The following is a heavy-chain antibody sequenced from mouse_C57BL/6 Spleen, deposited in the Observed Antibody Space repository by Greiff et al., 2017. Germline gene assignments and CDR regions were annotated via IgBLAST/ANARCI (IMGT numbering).Heavy chain of an antibody. D-gene: IGHD1-1*01. Sequence: QVQLQQPGAELVRPGTSVKLSCKASGYTFTSYWMHWVKQRPGQGLEWIGVIDPSDSYTNYNQKFKGKATLTVDTSSSTAYMQLSSLTSEDSAVYYCARFYYYGSSHAMDYWGQGTSVTVSS. CDR2: IDPSDSYT. J-gene: IGHJ4*01. CDR3: ARFYYYGSSHAMDY. V-gene: IGHV1-59*01. CDR1: GYTFTSYW.